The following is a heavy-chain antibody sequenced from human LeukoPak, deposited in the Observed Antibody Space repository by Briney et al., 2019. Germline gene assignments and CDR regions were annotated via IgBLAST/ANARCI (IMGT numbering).Heavy chain of an antibody. Sequence: SETLSLTCAVYGGSFSGYYWSWIRQPPGKGLEWIGEINHSGSTNYNPSLKSRVTISVDTSKNQFSLKLSSVTAADTAVYYCARPYCTNGVCYARNFDYWGQGTLVTVSS. CDR1: GGSFSGYY. J-gene: IGHJ4*02. CDR2: INHSGST. V-gene: IGHV4-34*01. D-gene: IGHD2-8*01. CDR3: ARPYCTNGVCYARNFDY.